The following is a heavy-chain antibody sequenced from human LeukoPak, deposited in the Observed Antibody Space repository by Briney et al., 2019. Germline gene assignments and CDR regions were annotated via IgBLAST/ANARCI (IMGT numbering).Heavy chain of an antibody. V-gene: IGHV4-39*07. CDR1: GGSISSSSYY. CDR2: IYYSGST. Sequence: SETLSLTCTVSGGSISSSSYYWGWIRQPPGKGLEWIGSIYYSGSTYHNPSLKSRVTILVDTSKNQFSLKLSSVTAADTAVYYCARGARDTMIVVITGGLDAFDIWGQGTMVTVSS. J-gene: IGHJ3*02. CDR3: ARGARDTMIVVITGGLDAFDI. D-gene: IGHD3-22*01.